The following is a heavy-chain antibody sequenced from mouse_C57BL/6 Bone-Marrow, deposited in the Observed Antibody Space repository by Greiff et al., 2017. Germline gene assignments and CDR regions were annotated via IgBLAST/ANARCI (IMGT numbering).Heavy chain of an antibody. D-gene: IGHD1-1*01. J-gene: IGHJ2*01. CDR3: ARHYYGSSYYFDY. Sequence: VQLQQSGAELARPGASVKLSCKASGYTFTSYGISWVKQRTGQGLEWIGEIYPRSGNTYYNEQFKGKATLTADKSSSTAYMELRSLTSEDSAVYFCARHYYGSSYYFDYWGQGTTLTVSS. CDR1: GYTFTSYG. CDR2: IYPRSGNT. V-gene: IGHV1-81*01.